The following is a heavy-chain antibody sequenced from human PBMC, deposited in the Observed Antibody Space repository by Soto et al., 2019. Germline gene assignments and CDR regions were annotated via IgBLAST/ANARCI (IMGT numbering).Heavy chain of an antibody. CDR2: IYWDDDK. J-gene: IGHJ4*02. Sequence: QITLKESGPTLVKPTQTLTLTCTFSGFSLSTSGVGVGWIRQPPGKALEWLALIYWDDDKRYSPSLKSRLTITKDTSKTQVVRTMTNMDTVDTSTYYCAHRDIAVAGFVYWGQGTLVTVSS. V-gene: IGHV2-5*02. D-gene: IGHD6-19*01. CDR1: GFSLSTSGVG. CDR3: AHRDIAVAGFVY.